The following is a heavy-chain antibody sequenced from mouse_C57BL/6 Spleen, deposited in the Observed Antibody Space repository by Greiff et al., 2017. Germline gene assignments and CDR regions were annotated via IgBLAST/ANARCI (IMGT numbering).Heavy chain of an antibody. D-gene: IGHD2-2*01. CDR2: IDPSDSYT. CDR3: ARSGLRRDYYAMDY. Sequence: VQLQQPGAELVRPGTSVKLSCKASGYTFTSYWMHWVKQRPGQGLEWIGVIDPSDSYTNYNQKFKGKATLTVDTSSSTAYMQLSSLTSEDSAVYYCARSGLRRDYYAMDYWGQGTSVTVSS. V-gene: IGHV1-59*01. CDR1: GYTFTSYW. J-gene: IGHJ4*01.